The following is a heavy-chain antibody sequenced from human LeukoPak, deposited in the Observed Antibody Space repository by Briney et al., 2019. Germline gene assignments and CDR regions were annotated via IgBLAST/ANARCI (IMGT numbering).Heavy chain of an antibody. CDR2: IYYSGST. D-gene: IGHD1-20*01. Sequence: PSETLSLTCTVSGGSISSYYWSWIRQRPGKGLEWIGYIYYSGSTNYNPSLKSRVTISVDTSKNQFSLKLSSVTAADTAVYYCARFGGITYAFDIWGQGTMVTVSS. CDR3: ARFGGITYAFDI. J-gene: IGHJ3*02. CDR1: GGSISSYY. V-gene: IGHV4-59*01.